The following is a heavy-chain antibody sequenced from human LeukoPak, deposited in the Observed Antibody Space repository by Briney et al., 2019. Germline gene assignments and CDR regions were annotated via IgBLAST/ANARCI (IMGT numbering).Heavy chain of an antibody. Sequence: GGSLRLSCAASGFTFSSSGMSWVRQAPGKGLEWVSAISGSGGSTFYADSVKGRFTISRDNAKNTLYLQMNSLRAEDTAVYYCARGDGYGDYVGEYWGQGTLVTVSS. CDR3: ARGDGYGDYVGEY. D-gene: IGHD4-17*01. J-gene: IGHJ4*02. CDR1: GFTFSSSG. CDR2: ISGSGGST. V-gene: IGHV3-23*01.